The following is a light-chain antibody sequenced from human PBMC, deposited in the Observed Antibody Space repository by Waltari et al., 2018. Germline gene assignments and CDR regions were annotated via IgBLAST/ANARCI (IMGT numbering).Light chain of an antibody. CDR3: LQYNSYPLT. Sequence: DIQMTQSPSAMSTSVGDRATTTCRASTGISNSLAWFQQKPGKVPKRLIYAASTLQGGVPSRFSGSGSGTEFTLTISSQQPEDFATYCCLQYNSYPLTFGGGTKVEIK. J-gene: IGKJ4*01. V-gene: IGKV1-17*03. CDR2: AAS. CDR1: TGISNS.